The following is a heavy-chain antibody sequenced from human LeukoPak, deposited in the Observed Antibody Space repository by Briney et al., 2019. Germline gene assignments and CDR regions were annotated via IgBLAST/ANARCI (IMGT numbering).Heavy chain of an antibody. J-gene: IGHJ4*02. CDR1: GYSISSGSY. CDR3: ARENRWLRFFDY. V-gene: IGHV4-61*01. Sequence: PSATLSLTCTVSGYSISSGSYWGWIRQPPGKGLEWIGDIYYSGSTNYNPSLKSRITISIDTSKNQLSLKLSSVTAADTAVYYCARENRWLRFFDYWGQGTLVTVSS. CDR2: IYYSGST. D-gene: IGHD5-12*01.